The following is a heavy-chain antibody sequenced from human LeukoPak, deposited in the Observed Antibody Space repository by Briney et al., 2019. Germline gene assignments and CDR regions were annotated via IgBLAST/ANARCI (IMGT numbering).Heavy chain of an antibody. J-gene: IGHJ6*02. CDR1: GGSISSYY. CDR3: ARSLGTTASPYYYGMDV. CDR2: IYYSGST. D-gene: IGHD1-1*01. Sequence: SETLSLTCTVSGGSISSYYWSWIRQPPGKGLEWIGYIYYSGSTNYNPSLKSRVTISVDTSKNQFSLKLSSVTAADTAVYYCARSLGTTASPYYYGMDVWGQGTTVTVSS. V-gene: IGHV4-59*12.